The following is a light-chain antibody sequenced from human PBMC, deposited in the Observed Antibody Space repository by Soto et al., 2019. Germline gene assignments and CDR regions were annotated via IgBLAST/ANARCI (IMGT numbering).Light chain of an antibody. Sequence: DIQMTQSPSSVSASVGDRVTITCRASQAINSYLAWYQQKPGKAPNLLIYTTSRLQGGVPSRFSGSGSGTYFTLTISNLEPQDFATYYCQQGNRFPLPVGGGTKVEIK. J-gene: IGKJ4*01. CDR2: TTS. CDR1: QAINSY. V-gene: IGKV1-12*01. CDR3: QQGNRFPLP.